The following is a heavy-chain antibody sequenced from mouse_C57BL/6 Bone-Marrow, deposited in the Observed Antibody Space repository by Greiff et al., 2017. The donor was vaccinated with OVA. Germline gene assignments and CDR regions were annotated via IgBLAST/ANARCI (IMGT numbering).Heavy chain of an antibody. J-gene: IGHJ3*01. CDR1: GYTFTSYW. V-gene: IGHV1-52*01. CDR3: ARGDSNYAWFAY. Sequence: QVQLQQPGAELVRPGSSVKLSCKASGYTFTSYWMPWVKQRPIQGLEWIGNIDPSDSETHYNQKFKDKATLTVDKSSSTAFMQLSSLTSEDSAVYCCARGDSNYAWFAYWGQGTLVTVSA. D-gene: IGHD2-5*01. CDR2: IDPSDSET.